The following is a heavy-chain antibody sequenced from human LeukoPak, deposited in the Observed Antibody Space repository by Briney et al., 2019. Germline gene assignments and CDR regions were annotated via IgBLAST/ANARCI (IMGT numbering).Heavy chain of an antibody. Sequence: PGGSLRLSCAASGFTLSSYGMHWVRQAPGKGLEWVAVISYDGSNKYYADSVKGRFTISRDNSKNTLYLQMNSLRAEDTAVYYCAKEDYYYYGMDVWGQGTTVTVSS. CDR3: AKEDYYYYGMDV. V-gene: IGHV3-30*18. CDR2: ISYDGSNK. J-gene: IGHJ6*02. CDR1: GFTLSSYG.